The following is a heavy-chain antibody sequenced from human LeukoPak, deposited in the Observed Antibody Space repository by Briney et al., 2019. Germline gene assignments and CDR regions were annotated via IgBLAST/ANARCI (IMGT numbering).Heavy chain of an antibody. CDR3: ARGGYYLYGMDV. CDR1: GFTFSSYG. CDR2: IWYDGSNK. J-gene: IGHJ6*02. Sequence: GGSLRLSCAASGFTFSSYGMHWVRQAPGKGLEWVAVIWYDGSNKYYADSVKDRFTISRDNSKNTLYLQMNSLRAEDTAVYYCARGGYYLYGMDVWGQGTTVTVSS. V-gene: IGHV3-33*01. D-gene: IGHD3-10*01.